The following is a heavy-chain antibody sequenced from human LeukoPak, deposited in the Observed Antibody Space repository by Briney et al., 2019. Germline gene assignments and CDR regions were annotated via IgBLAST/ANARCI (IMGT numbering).Heavy chain of an antibody. V-gene: IGHV3-53*01. CDR1: GFTFSDYY. D-gene: IGHD3-10*01. Sequence: GGSLRLSCAASGFTFSDYYMSWVRQAPGKGLGWVSVIYAGGKTCYADSVKGRFTISRDNSKNTLYLQMNSLRAEDTAVYYCARDQYFYGSGSYPSDYWGQGTLVTVSS. J-gene: IGHJ4*02. CDR3: ARDQYFYGSGSYPSDY. CDR2: IYAGGKT.